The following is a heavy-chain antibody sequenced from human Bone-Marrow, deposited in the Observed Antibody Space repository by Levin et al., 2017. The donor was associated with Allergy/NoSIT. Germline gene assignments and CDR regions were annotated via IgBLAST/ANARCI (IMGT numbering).Heavy chain of an antibody. CDR2: ISGSGGVT. V-gene: IGHV3-23*01. CDR3: AKRGLVRAAFDI. Sequence: GGSLRLSCAASGFTFSSFAMAWVRQAPGKGLEWVSSISGSGGVTYYADSVKGRFTISRDNSKTTLSLQMNSLRVEDTAIYFCAKRGLVRAAFDIWGQGTMVTVSS. D-gene: IGHD6-6*01. J-gene: IGHJ3*02. CDR1: GFTFSSFA.